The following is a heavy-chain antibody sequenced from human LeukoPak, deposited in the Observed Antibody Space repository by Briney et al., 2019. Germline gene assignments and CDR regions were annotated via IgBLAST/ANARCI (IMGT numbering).Heavy chain of an antibody. CDR3: ARGAYALLLP. CDR1: DDSISSSTYY. J-gene: IGHJ5*02. Sequence: PSDTLSLTCIISDDSISSSTYYWGWIRQPPGKGLEWIGTLYYSGKTYYNPSLKSRVTISVDTSRNQFSLNLTSVTAADTAVYFCARGAYALLLPWGQGTLVTVSS. CDR2: LYYSGKT. D-gene: IGHD2-21*01. V-gene: IGHV4-39*07.